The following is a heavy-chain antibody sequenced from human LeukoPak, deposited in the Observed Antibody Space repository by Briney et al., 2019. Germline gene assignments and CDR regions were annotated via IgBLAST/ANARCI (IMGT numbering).Heavy chain of an antibody. CDR3: ARDNLQLFCLDY. J-gene: IGHJ4*02. CDR2: ISGAGGAI. D-gene: IGHD1-14*01. Sequence: GGSLRLSCEASGFTFSDYYMSWIRQAPGKGLEWIAYISGAGGAISYADSVRGRFTISRDNAKKSLYLQMNNLTAEDTAVYYCARDNLQLFCLDYWGQGALVTVSS. CDR1: GFTFSDYY. V-gene: IGHV3-11*01.